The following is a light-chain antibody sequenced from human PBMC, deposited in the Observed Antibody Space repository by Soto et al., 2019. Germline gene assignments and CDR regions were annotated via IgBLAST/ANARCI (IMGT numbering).Light chain of an antibody. V-gene: IGKV3-20*01. CDR2: GAS. Sequence: EIVLTQSPGTLSLSPGERATLSCRASQSLNARYLAWYQVKPGQAPRLLFYGASSRATGIPDRFSGSGSGTEFTLTISSLQTEDFAVYYCQQYIRWPLTFGGGTKVDIK. CDR3: QQYIRWPLT. J-gene: IGKJ4*01. CDR1: QSLNARY.